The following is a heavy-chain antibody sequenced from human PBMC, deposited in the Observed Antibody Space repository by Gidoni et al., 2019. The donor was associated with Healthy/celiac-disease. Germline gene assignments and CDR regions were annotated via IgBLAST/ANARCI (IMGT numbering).Heavy chain of an antibody. V-gene: IGHV3-21*01. J-gene: IGHJ6*02. CDR2: ISSSSSYI. CDR1: GFTFSSYS. CDR3: ARASVKYVGGIDV. Sequence: EVQLVESGGGLVKPGGALRLSCAASGFTFSSYSMNWVRQAPGTGLEWVSSISSSSSYIYYADSVKGRFTISRDNAKNSLYLQMNSLRAEDTAVYYCARASVKYVGGIDVWGQGTTVTVSS. D-gene: IGHD2-15*01.